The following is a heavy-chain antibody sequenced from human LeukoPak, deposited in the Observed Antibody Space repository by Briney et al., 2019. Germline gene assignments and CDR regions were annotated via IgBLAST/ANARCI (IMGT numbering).Heavy chain of an antibody. CDR2: ISGSGGST. V-gene: IGHV3-23*01. CDR1: GFTFSSYG. J-gene: IGHJ6*03. CDR3: ARVSSSGYSQYYYYYYMDV. Sequence: GGSLRLSCAASGFTFSSYGMSWVRQAPGKGLEWVSAISGSGGSTYYADSVKGRFTISRDNSKNTLYLQMNSLRAEDTAVYYCARVSSSGYSQYYYYYYMDVWGKGTTVTVSS. D-gene: IGHD3-22*01.